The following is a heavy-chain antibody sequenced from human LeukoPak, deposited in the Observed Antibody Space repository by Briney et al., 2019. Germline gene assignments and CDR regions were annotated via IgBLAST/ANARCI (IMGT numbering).Heavy chain of an antibody. Sequence: KPSETLPLTCTVSGGSFSSSSYYWGWIRQPPGKGLEWIGSMYYSGSTYYNASLRSRVTISVDTSKNQFSLKLSSVTAADTAVYYCARHFDRDGYKSNAFDIWGQGTMVTVSS. V-gene: IGHV4-39*01. J-gene: IGHJ3*02. D-gene: IGHD5-24*01. CDR3: ARHFDRDGYKSNAFDI. CDR2: MYYSGST. CDR1: GGSFSSSSYY.